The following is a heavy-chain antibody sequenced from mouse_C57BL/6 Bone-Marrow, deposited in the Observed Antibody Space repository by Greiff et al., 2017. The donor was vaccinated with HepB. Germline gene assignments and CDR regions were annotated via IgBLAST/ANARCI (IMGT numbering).Heavy chain of an antibody. D-gene: IGHD2-12*01. Sequence: VQLKQSGPELVKPGASVKISCKASGYSFTDYNMNWVKQRPEQGLEWIGRIDPEDGDTEYAPKFQGKATMTADTSSNTAYLQLSSLTSEDTAVYYCTTKDFYDEDYWGQGTTLTVSS. J-gene: IGHJ2*01. CDR2: IDPEDGDT. CDR3: TTKDFYDEDY. CDR1: GYSFTDYN. V-gene: IGHV14-1*01.